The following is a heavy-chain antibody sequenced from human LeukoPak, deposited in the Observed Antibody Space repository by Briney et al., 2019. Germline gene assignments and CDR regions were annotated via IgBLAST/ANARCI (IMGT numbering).Heavy chain of an antibody. J-gene: IGHJ4*02. CDR3: ARKDYGSGSFSRSFDS. CDR1: GGSFSGHY. D-gene: IGHD3-10*01. Sequence: PSETLSLTCAVYGGSFSGHYWTWIRQPPGKGLEWIGEINHSGSSNYNPSLKSRVTISVDKSKNQFSLKLNSVTAADTAVYYCARKDYGSGSFSRSFDSWGQGTLVTVSS. CDR2: INHSGSS. V-gene: IGHV4-34*01.